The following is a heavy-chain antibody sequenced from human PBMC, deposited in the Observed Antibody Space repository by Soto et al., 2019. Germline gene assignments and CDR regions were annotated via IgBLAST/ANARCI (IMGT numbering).Heavy chain of an antibody. V-gene: IGHV1-46*01. J-gene: IGHJ4*02. CDR2: INPSGGST. CDR3: AREKEYSSSSNFYFDS. Sequence: ASVKVSCKASGYTFTSYYMHWVRQAPGQGLEWMGIINPSGGSTSYAQKFQGRVTTTRDTSTSTVYMELSSLRAEDTAVYYCAREKEYSSSSNFYFDSWGQGTLVTVSS. CDR1: GYTFTSYY. D-gene: IGHD6-6*01.